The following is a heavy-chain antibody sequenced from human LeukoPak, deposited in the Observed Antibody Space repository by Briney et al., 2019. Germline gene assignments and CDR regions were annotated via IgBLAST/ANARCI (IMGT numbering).Heavy chain of an antibody. D-gene: IGHD2-15*01. Sequence: GGSLRLSCAASGFTSSNAWMSWVRQAPGKGLEWVGHIKSKTDGGTRDYAAPVKGRFTISRDDSKNTLYLQMNRLKTEDTAVYYCTTEVGYYYYMDVWGKGTAVTVSS. CDR3: TTEVGYYYYMDV. J-gene: IGHJ6*03. CDR1: GFTSSNAW. V-gene: IGHV3-15*01. CDR2: IKSKTDGGTR.